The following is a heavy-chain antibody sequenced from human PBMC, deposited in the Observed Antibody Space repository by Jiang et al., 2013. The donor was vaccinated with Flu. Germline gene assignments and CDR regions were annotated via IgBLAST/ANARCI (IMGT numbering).Heavy chain of an antibody. D-gene: IGHD6-13*01. V-gene: IGHV3-74*01. J-gene: IGHJ6*02. CDR3: AREAVGGYYYYYGMDV. Sequence: VWVSRINSDGRSTGYADSVKGRFTISRDNAKNTLYLQMNNLRAEDTAVYHCAREAVGGYYYYYGMDVWGQGTTVTVSS. CDR2: INSDGRST.